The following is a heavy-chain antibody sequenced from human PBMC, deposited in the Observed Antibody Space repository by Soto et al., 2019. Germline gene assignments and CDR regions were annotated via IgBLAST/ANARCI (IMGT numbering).Heavy chain of an antibody. J-gene: IGHJ3*02. CDR2: IFYSGSP. Sequence: SETLSLTYTVSGGSISSYYWSWIRQPPGKGLEWIGYIFYSGSPNYNPSLKSRVTISVDTTKNQFSLKISSVTAADTDVYYCERKGAMFDYCSSTSCYTGAFDIWGQGTMVTVSS. CDR3: ERKGAMFDYCSSTSCYTGAFDI. CDR1: GGSISSYY. D-gene: IGHD2-2*02. V-gene: IGHV4-59*01.